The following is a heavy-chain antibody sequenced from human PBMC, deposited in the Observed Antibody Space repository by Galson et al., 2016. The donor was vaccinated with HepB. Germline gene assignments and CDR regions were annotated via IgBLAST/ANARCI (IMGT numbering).Heavy chain of an antibody. CDR3: GKHGGFDY. CDR2: ITSSGDTT. CDR1: GFSFSTSG. V-gene: IGHV3-23*01. D-gene: IGHD3-16*01. Sequence: SLRLSCAASGFSFSTSGMSWVRQTPGRGLEWVSGITSSGDTTHYADSVKGRFTTSKDNSKNTLYLYMNSLRAGDTAVYYCGKHGGFDYWGQGALVTVSS. J-gene: IGHJ4*02.